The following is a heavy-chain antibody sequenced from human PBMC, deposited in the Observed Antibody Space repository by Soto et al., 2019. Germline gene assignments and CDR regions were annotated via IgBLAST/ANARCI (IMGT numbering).Heavy chain of an antibody. J-gene: IGHJ4*02. Sequence: LGEAGGGVAQPGRSLSLSCETSGFIFSPSGMHWVRQAPGKWLEWLAIIWNDETTTYYADSVKGRFTISRDNSKNTLYLQMNSLRDEDTAVYYGASDGSHYDVDYWGQGSLVTVSS. CDR1: GFIFSPSG. CDR2: IWNDETTT. D-gene: IGHD4-4*01. CDR3: ASDGSHYDVDY. V-gene: IGHV3-33*01.